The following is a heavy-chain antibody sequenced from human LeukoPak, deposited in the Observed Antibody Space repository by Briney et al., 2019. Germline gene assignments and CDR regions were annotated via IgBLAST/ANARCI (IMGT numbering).Heavy chain of an antibody. Sequence: SETLSLTCTVSGGSISSYYWSWIRQPPGKGLEWIGYIYYSGSTNYNPSLKSRVTISVDTSENQFSLKLSSVTAADTAVYYCARRALSPYGMDVWGQGTTVTVSS. J-gene: IGHJ6*02. CDR3: ARRALSPYGMDV. CDR1: GGSISSYY. CDR2: IYYSGST. V-gene: IGHV4-59*08.